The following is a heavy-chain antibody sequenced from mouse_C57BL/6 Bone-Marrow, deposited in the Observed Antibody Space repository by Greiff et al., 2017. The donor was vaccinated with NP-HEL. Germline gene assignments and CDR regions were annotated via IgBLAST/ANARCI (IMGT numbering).Heavy chain of an antibody. D-gene: IGHD2-4*01. CDR2: ISDGGSYT. CDR1: GFTFSSYA. V-gene: IGHV5-4*01. CDR3: ARPYYDYDGYAMDY. Sequence: DVQLQESGGGLVKPGGSLKLSCAASGFTFSSYAMSWVRQTPEKRLEWVATISDGGSYTYYPDNVKGRFTISRDNAKNNLYLQMSHLKSEDTAMYYCARPYYDYDGYAMDYWGQGTSVTVSS. J-gene: IGHJ4*01.